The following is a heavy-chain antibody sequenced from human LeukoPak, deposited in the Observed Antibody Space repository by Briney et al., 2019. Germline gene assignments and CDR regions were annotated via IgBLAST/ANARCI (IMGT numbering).Heavy chain of an antibody. D-gene: IGHD1-20*01. CDR2: INHSGST. V-gene: IGHV4-34*01. CDR3: AIRRGITGTGNI. Sequence: SETLSLTCAVYGGSFSGYYWSWIRQPPGKGLEWIGEINHSGSTNYNPSLKSRITISVNTSKNQFSLTLSSVTAADTAVYYCAIRRGITGTGNIWSQGTMVTVSS. J-gene: IGHJ3*02. CDR1: GGSFSGYY.